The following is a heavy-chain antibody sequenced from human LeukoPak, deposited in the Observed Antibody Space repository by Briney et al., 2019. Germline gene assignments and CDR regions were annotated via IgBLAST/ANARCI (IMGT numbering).Heavy chain of an antibody. D-gene: IGHD1-14*01. CDR3: AREGRYYFDY. CDR1: EFTFSSYE. J-gene: IGHJ4*02. V-gene: IGHV3-48*03. CDR2: IDSSGSTI. Sequence: GGSLRLSCAASEFTFSSYEMHWVRQAPGKGLEWVSYIDSSGSTIYYADSVKGRSTISRDNAKNSVYLQMNSLRAEDTAVYYCAREGRYYFDYWGQGTLVTVSS.